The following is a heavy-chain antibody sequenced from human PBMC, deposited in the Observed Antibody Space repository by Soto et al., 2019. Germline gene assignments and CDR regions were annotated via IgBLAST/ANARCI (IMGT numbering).Heavy chain of an antibody. Sequence: SLRLSCAASGFTFSSYAMSWVRQAPGKGLEWVSALSGSGGSTYYADSVKGRFTISRDNSKNTLYLQMNSLRAEDTAVYYCANFGVYASFDYWGQGTLVTVSS. D-gene: IGHD2-8*01. CDR2: LSGSGGST. CDR3: ANFGVYASFDY. V-gene: IGHV3-23*01. CDR1: GFTFSSYA. J-gene: IGHJ4*02.